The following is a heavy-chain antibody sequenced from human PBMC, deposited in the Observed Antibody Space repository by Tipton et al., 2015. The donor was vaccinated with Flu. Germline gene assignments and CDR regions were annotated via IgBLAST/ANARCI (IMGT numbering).Heavy chain of an antibody. CDR2: INHSRTT. D-gene: IGHD7-27*01. CDR3: AGKLANWGVWEPLDY. V-gene: IGHV4-34*01. CDR1: GGSFSNYY. Sequence: TLSLTCAIYGGSFSNYYWSWIRQPPGKGLEWIGEINHSRTTNYNPSLKSRVTISVDTSKNQFSLKLTSVTAADTAVYYCAGKLANWGVWEPLDYWGQGTLVTVSS. J-gene: IGHJ4*02.